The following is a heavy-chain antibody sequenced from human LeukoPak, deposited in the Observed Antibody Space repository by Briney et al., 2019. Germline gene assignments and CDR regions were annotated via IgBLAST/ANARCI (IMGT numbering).Heavy chain of an antibody. CDR3: ATGTAAVNYGMDV. V-gene: IGHV1-69-2*01. CDR2: VDPEDGET. Sequence: GAPAKISCKVSGYTFTHYYIHWVQQAPGKGLEWMGLVDPEDGETIYAEKFQGRVTITADTSTDTAYMELSSLRSEDTAVYYCATGTAAVNYGMDVWGQGTTVTVSS. J-gene: IGHJ6*02. CDR1: GYTFTHYY. D-gene: IGHD6-13*01.